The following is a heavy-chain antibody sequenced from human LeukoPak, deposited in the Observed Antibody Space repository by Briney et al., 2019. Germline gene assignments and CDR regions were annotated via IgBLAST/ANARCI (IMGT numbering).Heavy chain of an antibody. CDR3: ARSLSSTWYGAFDI. V-gene: IGHV3-21*01. CDR1: GFMFNSYN. J-gene: IGHJ3*02. Sequence: PGGSLRLSCAASGFMFNSYNINWVRQAPGKGLEWVSYIGTARNHIYYTDSVKGRFTISRDNAKNSLYLHVNSLRAEDTAVYYCARSLSSTWYGAFDIWGQGTMVTVSS. D-gene: IGHD6-13*01. CDR2: IGTARNHI.